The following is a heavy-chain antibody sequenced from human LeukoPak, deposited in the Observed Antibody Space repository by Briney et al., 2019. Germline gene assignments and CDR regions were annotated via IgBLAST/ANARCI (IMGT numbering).Heavy chain of an antibody. J-gene: IGHJ2*01. Sequence: SGTLSLTCTVSGGSISSSYWRCIRQPPGKERKGVGYIYYTGSTTYNPSPKSRGTISVDTSKNQFSLNLGSVTASDTAVCYCARDYGDIPPDWYYDLWGRGTLVTVPS. CDR2: IYYTGST. V-gene: IGHV4-59*01. CDR3: ARDYGDIPPDWYYDL. D-gene: IGHD4-17*01. CDR1: GGSISSSY.